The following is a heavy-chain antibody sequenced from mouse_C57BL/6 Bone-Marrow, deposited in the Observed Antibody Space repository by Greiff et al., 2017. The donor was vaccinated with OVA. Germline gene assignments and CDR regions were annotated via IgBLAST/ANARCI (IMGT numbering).Heavy chain of an antibody. CDR1: GYTFTSYW. CDR2: IHPNSGST. J-gene: IGHJ2*01. Sequence: VQLQQPGAELVKPGASVPLSCKSSGYTFTSYWMHWVTQRPGQGLEWIGMIHPNSGSTNYNEKFKSKATLTVDKSSSTAYMQLSSLTSEDSAVYYCAIIYYYGSRDYWGQGTTLTVSS. D-gene: IGHD1-1*01. CDR3: AIIYYYGSRDY. V-gene: IGHV1-64*01.